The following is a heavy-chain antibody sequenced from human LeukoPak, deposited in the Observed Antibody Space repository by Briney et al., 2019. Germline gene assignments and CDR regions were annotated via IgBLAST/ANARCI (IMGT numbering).Heavy chain of an antibody. V-gene: IGHV4-34*01. J-gene: IGHJ4*02. D-gene: IGHD6-6*01. CDR3: ARAMSIAARLQTIFDY. CDR1: GITFSNYV. Sequence: GSLRLSCADSGITFSNYVMTWVRQPPGKGLEWIGEINHSGSTNYNPSLKSRVTISVDTSKNQFSLNLTSVTAADTAVYYCARAMSIAARLQTIFDYWGQGTLVTVSS. CDR2: INHSGST.